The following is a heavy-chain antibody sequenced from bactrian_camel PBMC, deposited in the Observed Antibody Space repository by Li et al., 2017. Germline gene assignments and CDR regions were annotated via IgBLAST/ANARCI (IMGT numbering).Heavy chain of an antibody. V-gene: IGHV3S53*01. CDR1: GSVND. D-gene: IGHD1*01. J-gene: IGHJ4*01. Sequence: VQLVESGGGLVQPGGSLKLSCTTSGSVNDMGWVRQAPGKQREGVALQLVGGTTYIIDSVKGRFTISQDSARITAYLQMASLKPEDTAVYYCVPVALGERDGLVSCARWSQGTQVTVS. CDR2: QLVGGTT.